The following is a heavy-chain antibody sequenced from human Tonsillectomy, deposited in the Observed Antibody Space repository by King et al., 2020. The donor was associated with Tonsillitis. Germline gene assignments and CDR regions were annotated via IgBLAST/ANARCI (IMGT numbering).Heavy chain of an antibody. CDR2: IKSKTDGGTT. J-gene: IGHJ4*02. CDR3: TTVRLDYFDSSAYYY. V-gene: IGHV3-15*01. D-gene: IGHD3-22*01. CDR1: GFTFSNAW. Sequence: VQLVESGGGLVKPGGSLRLSCAASGFTFSNAWMNWVRQAPGKGLEWVGRIKSKTDGGTTDYAEPVKGRFTISRDDSKNTLYLQMNSLKTEDTAVYYCTTVRLDYFDSSAYYYWGQGTLVSVSS.